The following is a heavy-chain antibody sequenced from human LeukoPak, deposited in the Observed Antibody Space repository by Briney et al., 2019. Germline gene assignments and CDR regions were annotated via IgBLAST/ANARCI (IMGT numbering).Heavy chain of an antibody. CDR1: GYTFTSYG. Sequence: ASVTVSCKASGYTFTSYGISWVRQAPGQGLEWMGWISAYNGNTNYAQKLQGRVTMTTDTSTSTAYMELRSLRSDDTAVYYCARDWYGSGSYYVYYYYYYMDVWGKGTTVTVSS. CDR3: ARDWYGSGSYYVYYYYYYMDV. V-gene: IGHV1-18*01. CDR2: ISAYNGNT. D-gene: IGHD3-10*01. J-gene: IGHJ6*03.